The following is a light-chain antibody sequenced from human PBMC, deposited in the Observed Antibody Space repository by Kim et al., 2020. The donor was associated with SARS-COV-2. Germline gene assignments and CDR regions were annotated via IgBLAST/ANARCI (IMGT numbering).Light chain of an antibody. CDR3: QHYIRFPYT. V-gene: IGKV1-5*03. J-gene: IGKJ2*01. CDR1: QIVETY. CDR2: QAS. Sequence: SASVGDRVTIPCRASQIVETYLAWYQQKPGKAPTLLVYQASSLQVGVPSRFSGSGSGAEFTLTINSLQPDDFATYYCQHYIRFPYTFGQGTKLEI.